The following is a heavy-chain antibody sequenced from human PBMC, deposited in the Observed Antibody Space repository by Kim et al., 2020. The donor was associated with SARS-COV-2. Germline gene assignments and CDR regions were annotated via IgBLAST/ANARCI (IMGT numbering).Heavy chain of an antibody. D-gene: IGHD3-3*01. V-gene: IGHV3-48*03. CDR1: GFTFSSYE. CDR2: ISSSGSTI. CDR3: ARGDYDFWSGYYRWFDP. J-gene: IGHJ5*02. Sequence: GGSLRLSCAASGFTFSSYEMNWVRQAPGKGLEWVSYISSSGSTIYYADSVKGRFTISRDNAKNSLYLQMNSLRAEDTAVYYCARGDYDFWSGYYRWFDPWGQGTLVTVSS.